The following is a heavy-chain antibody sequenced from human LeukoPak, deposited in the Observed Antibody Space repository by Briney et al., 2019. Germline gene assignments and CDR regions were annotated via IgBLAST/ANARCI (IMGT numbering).Heavy chain of an antibody. CDR2: ISSKGDTI. J-gene: IGHJ5*01. Sequence: GGSLRLSCTASGFNFNDYLMGWIRQAPGKGLEWISYISSKGDTIHYSDPVKGRFSIARDNPQKSLYLQMNSLRVEDTAVYYCVRGGYGWTFDFWGQGTLVTVSS. V-gene: IGHV3-11*01. CDR1: GFNFNDYL. D-gene: IGHD5-18*01. CDR3: VRGGYGWTFDF.